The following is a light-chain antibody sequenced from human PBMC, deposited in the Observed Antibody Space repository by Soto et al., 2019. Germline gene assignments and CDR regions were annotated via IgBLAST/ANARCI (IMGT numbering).Light chain of an antibody. CDR1: QSVSSN. V-gene: IGKV3-15*01. Sequence: EGVMMQSPATLSLSPGERATLSCRASQSVSSNLAWYQQKPGQAPRLLIYGASTRATGIPARFSGSGSGTEFTLTISSLQSEDFAVYYCQQYYNWPITFGQGTRLDIK. CDR2: GAS. J-gene: IGKJ5*01. CDR3: QQYYNWPIT.